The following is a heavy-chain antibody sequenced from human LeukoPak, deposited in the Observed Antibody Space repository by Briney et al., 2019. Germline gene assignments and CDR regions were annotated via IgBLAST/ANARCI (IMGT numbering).Heavy chain of an antibody. CDR2: IIPIFGTA. V-gene: IGHV1-69*13. J-gene: IGHJ5*02. CDR1: GGTFNNFA. D-gene: IGHD5-18*01. Sequence: SVKVSCKASGGTFNNFAISWVRQAPGQGLEWMGGIIPIFGTANYAQKFQGRVTITADESTSTAYMELSSLRSEDTAVYYCARDGSRVYSYGKRGYWFDPWGQGTLVTVSS. CDR3: ARDGSRVYSYGKRGYWFDP.